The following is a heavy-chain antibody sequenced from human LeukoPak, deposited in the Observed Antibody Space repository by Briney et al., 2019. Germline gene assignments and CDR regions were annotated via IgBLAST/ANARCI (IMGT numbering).Heavy chain of an antibody. D-gene: IGHD3-10*01. V-gene: IGHV4-59*01. CDR2: FYYYGST. CDR1: VGSISSYY. Sequence: PSETLFLTFTVPVGSISSYYWSWIRQPPGKGHESNGSFYYYGSTSYNPSLKSQLNISVDTSQNQFALKLSSVTAADTAVYYCAKTPSNTRVRGVLDYWGQGTMVTVSS. CDR3: AKTPSNTRVRGVLDY. J-gene: IGHJ4*02.